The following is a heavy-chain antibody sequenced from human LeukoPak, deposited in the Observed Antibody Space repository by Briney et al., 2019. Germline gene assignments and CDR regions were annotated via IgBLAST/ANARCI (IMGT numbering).Heavy chain of an antibody. D-gene: IGHD3-3*01. J-gene: IGHJ4*02. Sequence: SQTLSLTCTVSGVSISSGSYYWSWIRQPAGKGLEWIVRIYTSGSTNYNPSLKSRVTISVDTSKNQFSLKLSSVTAADTAVYYCARTGTIFGVAPPRDLTYFDYWDQGTLVTASS. CDR2: IYTSGST. V-gene: IGHV4-61*02. CDR1: GVSISSGSYY. CDR3: ARTGTIFGVAPPRDLTYFDY.